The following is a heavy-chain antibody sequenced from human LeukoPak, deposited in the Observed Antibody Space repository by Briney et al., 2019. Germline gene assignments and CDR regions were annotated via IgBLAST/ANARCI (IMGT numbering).Heavy chain of an antibody. J-gene: IGHJ4*02. D-gene: IGHD1-26*01. CDR2: IYGGGST. Sequence: PGGSLRLLCAACGLTVSTHYMSWVRQAPGKGLEWVSLIYGGGSTYYADSVKGRFTISRDSSQNTLYLQMNSLRAEDTAVYFCARDHHRGSDYGFDYWGQATLVTVSS. V-gene: IGHV3-53*01. CDR1: GLTVSTHY. CDR3: ARDHHRGSDYGFDY.